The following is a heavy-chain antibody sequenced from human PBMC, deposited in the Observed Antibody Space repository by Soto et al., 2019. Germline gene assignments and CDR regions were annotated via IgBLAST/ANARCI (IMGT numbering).Heavy chain of an antibody. J-gene: IGHJ6*02. Sequence: QVQLQESGPRLVKPSATLSLTCTVSGGSITSSYWSWIRRPPGKGLEWIAYIYDTGISGYTPSTSYDHSRKSRVTMSVDTSKSQFSLKLTSVTAADTAVYYCARGEDAFFYYGLDVWGQGITVTVSS. CDR3: ARGEDAFFYYGLDV. V-gene: IGHV4-59*01. CDR1: GGSITSSY. CDR2: IYDTGISGYTPST.